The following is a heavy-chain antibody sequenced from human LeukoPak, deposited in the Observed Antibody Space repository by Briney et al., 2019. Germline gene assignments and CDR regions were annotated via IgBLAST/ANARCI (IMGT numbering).Heavy chain of an antibody. CDR2: LNTDGSNT. CDR1: GFTFSSSW. J-gene: IGHJ4*02. V-gene: IGHV3-74*01. D-gene: IGHD2-21*01. CDR3: ARGAVAPDT. Sequence: GGSLRLSCVGSGFTFSSSWIHWVRQVPGKGLVWVSRLNTDGSNTAYADSVEGRFTLSSDNAKNTVYLQMNSLRDDDTGLYYCARGAVAPDTWGQGTPVIVSS.